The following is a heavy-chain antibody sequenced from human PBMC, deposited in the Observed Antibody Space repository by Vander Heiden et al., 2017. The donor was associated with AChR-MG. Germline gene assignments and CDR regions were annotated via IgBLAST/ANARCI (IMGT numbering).Heavy chain of an antibody. CDR3: ARDGYNTSGYYYIRFFDY. CDR1: GYSFGRYG. D-gene: IGHD3-22*01. J-gene: IGHJ4*02. V-gene: IGHV1-18*01. Sequence: VHLEQSGAEVKKPGASVKVSCQASGYSFGRYGISWVRQGPGQGAEWMGWISGHNGHTKSAQNLQGRVTMTTDTATNTAYMELRSLRPDDTAVYYCARDGYNTSGYYYIRFFDYWGRGTPVTVSS. CDR2: ISGHNGHT.